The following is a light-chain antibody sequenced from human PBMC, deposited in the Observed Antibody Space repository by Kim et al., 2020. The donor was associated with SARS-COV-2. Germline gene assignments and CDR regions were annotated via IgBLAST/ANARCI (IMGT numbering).Light chain of an antibody. J-gene: IGKJ2*01. Sequence: PASISCRSSQSLLHRNGYNYVDWYFQKVGHSPQPLIYLGSIRASGIPDRFSGSGSGTDLTLKISRVEAEDVGVYFCMQTLQTPYTFGQGTKVDIK. CDR2: LGS. CDR1: QSLLHRNGYNY. V-gene: IGKV2-28*01. CDR3: MQTLQTPYT.